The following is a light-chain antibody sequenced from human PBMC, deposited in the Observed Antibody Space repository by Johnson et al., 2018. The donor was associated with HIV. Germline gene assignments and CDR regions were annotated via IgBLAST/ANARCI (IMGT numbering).Light chain of an antibody. J-gene: IGLJ1*01. CDR3: ETWDNSLNVGHV. CDR2: EDT. V-gene: IGLV1-51*02. Sequence: QSVLTQPPSVSAVPGQKVTISCSGSSSNIGDNYVSWYQQVPGTAPKLLIYEDTKRPSGIPDRFSGSKSGTSATLAITGLQTWDGADYYCETWDNSLNVGHVFGTGPKVIFL. CDR1: SSNIGDNY.